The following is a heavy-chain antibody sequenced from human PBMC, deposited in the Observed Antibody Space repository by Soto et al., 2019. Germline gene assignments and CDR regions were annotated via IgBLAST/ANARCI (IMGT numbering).Heavy chain of an antibody. CDR2: ISYDGSNK. J-gene: IGHJ4*02. CDR1: GFTFSSYA. V-gene: IGHV3-30-3*01. D-gene: IGHD7-27*01. CDR3: ARDELSGGQLGRFDY. Sequence: QVQLVESGGGVVQPGRSLRLSCAASGFTFSSYAMHWVRQAPGKGLEWVAVISYDGSNKYYADSVKGRFTISRDNSKNTLYLQMNSLRAEDTAVYYCARDELSGGQLGRFDYWGQGTLVTVSS.